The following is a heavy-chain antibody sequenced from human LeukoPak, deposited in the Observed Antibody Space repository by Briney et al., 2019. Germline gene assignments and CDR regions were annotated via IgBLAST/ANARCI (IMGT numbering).Heavy chain of an antibody. Sequence: KTSETLSLTCTVSGGSISSYYWSWIRQPPGKGLEWIGYIYYSGSTNYNPSLKSRVAISVDTSKNPFSLKLSSVTAADTAVYCCARERAGAYYDILTGYYRPGDYFDYWGQGTLVTVSS. V-gene: IGHV4-59*01. J-gene: IGHJ4*02. D-gene: IGHD3-9*01. CDR1: GGSISSYY. CDR3: ARERAGAYYDILTGYYRPGDYFDY. CDR2: IYYSGST.